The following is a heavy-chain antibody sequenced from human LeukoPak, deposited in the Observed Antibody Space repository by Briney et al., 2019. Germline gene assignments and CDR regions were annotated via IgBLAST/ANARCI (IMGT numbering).Heavy chain of an antibody. V-gene: IGHV3-48*02. J-gene: IGHJ4*02. D-gene: IGHD3-10*01. CDR1: GFTFSSYS. Sequence: GGSLRLSCAASGFTFSSYSMDWVRQAPGKGLEWVSYISSSSSTIYYADSVKGRFTISRDNAKNSLYLQMNSLRDEDTAVYYCARGVVYGSGSYDYWGQGTLVTVSS. CDR2: ISSSSSTI. CDR3: ARGVVYGSGSYDY.